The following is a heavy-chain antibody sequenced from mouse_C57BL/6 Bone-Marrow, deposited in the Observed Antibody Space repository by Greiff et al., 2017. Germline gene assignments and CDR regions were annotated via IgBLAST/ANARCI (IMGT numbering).Heavy chain of an antibody. CDR3: TTPLGY. J-gene: IGHJ2*01. V-gene: IGHV1-5*01. Sequence: VHVKQSGTVLARPGASVKMSCKTSGYTFTSYWMHWVKQRPGQGLEWIGAIYPGNSDTSYNQKFKGKDKLTAVTSASTAYMELSSLTNEDSAVYYCTTPLGYWGQGTTLTVSS. CDR1: GYTFTSYW. CDR2: IYPGNSDT.